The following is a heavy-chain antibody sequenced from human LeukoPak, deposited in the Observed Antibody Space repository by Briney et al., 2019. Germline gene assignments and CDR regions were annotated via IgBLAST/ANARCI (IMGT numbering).Heavy chain of an antibody. CDR1: GFTFSNYA. CDR3: AKRSTNGGGDFDY. CDR2: IGSTGINT. D-gene: IGHD2-8*01. V-gene: IGHV3-23*05. Sequence: QSGGSLRLSCAASGFTFSNYAMSWVRQAPGKGPEWVSTIGSTGINTFYADSVKGGFTVSRDNSKNTLSLQMNSLRDEDTAVYYGAKRSTNGGGDFDYWGLGSVVSVSS. J-gene: IGHJ4*02.